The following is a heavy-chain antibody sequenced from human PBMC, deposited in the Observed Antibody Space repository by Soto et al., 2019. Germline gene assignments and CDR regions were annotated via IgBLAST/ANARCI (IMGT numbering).Heavy chain of an antibody. V-gene: IGHV1-8*01. CDR3: ARAYDFWSVASGPPHNEPYYYYMDV. CDR2: MNPNSGNT. CDR1: GYTFTSYD. D-gene: IGHD3-3*01. Sequence: ASVKVSCKASGYTFTSYDINWVRQATGQGLEWMGWMNPNSGNTGYAQKFQGRVTMTRNTSISTAYMELSSLRSEDTAVYYCARAYDFWSVASGPPHNEPYYYYMDVWGKGTTVTVSS. J-gene: IGHJ6*03.